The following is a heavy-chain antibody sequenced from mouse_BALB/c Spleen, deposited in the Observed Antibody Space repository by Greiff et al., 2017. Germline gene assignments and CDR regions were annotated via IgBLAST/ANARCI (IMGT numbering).Heavy chain of an antibody. CDR3: AREGGYWFAY. CDR2: INPSTGYT. Sequence: VQGVESGAELAKPGASVKMSCKASGYTFTSYWMHWVKQRPGQGLEWIGYINPSTGYTEYNQKFKDKATLTADKSSSTAYMQLSSLTSEDSAVYYCAREGGYWFAYWGQGTLVTVSA. J-gene: IGHJ3*01. CDR1: GYTFTSYW. V-gene: IGHV1-7*01.